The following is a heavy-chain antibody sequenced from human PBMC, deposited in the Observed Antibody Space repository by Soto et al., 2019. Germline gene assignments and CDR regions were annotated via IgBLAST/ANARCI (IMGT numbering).Heavy chain of an antibody. CDR2: IYWDNDK. CDR1: GFSLSTSGVG. V-gene: IGHV2-5*02. CDR3: AHRQRTVYFDY. J-gene: IGHJ4*02. D-gene: IGHD4-17*01. Sequence: QITLKESGPTLVKPTQTLTLTCTFSGFSLSTSGVGVGWIRQPPGKALEWLALIYWDNDKRYSPSLKSRLTITEDTSKNQVLLTMTNMDPVDTATYYCAHRQRTVYFDYWGQGTLVTVSS.